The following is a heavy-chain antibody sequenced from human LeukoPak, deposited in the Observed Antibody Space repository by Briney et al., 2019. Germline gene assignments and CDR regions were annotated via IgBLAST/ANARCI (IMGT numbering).Heavy chain of an antibody. V-gene: IGHV3-7*01. CDR3: AGSSGWLTAY. D-gene: IGHD6-19*01. J-gene: IGHJ4*02. CDR2: IKQDGSQK. Sequence: QPGGSLRFSCAASGFTFSSFWMSWVRQAPGKGLEWVANIKQDGSQKYYVDSVKGRFTISRDNAKNSLYLQMNSLRAEDTAVYYCAGSSGWLTAYWGQGTLVTVSS. CDR1: GFTFSSFW.